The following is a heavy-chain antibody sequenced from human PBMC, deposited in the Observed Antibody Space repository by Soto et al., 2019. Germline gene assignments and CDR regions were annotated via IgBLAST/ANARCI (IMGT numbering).Heavy chain of an antibody. CDR1: GYTFTSYY. CDR2: INPSGGSA. V-gene: IGHV1-46*01. Sequence: GASVKVSCKASGYTFTSYYMHWVRQAPGQGLEWMGIINPSGGSASYAQKFQGRVTMTRDTSTSTVYMELSSLRSEDTAVYYCARDLLPARGRFLEWLSDYYYYYYGMDVWGQGTTVTVSS. CDR3: ARDLLPARGRFLEWLSDYYYYYYGMDV. J-gene: IGHJ6*02. D-gene: IGHD3-3*01.